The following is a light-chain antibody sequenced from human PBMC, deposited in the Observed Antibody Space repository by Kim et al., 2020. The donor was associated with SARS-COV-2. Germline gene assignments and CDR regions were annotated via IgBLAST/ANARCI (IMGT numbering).Light chain of an antibody. CDR1: SLRSYY. V-gene: IGLV3-19*02. CDR3: NSWDSSGNHWV. Sequence: SSELTQDPAVSVALGQTVRITCHGDSLRSYYASWYQQKPGQAPVRVIYGKNNRPSGIPDRFSGSSSGNTASLTITGAQAEDEADYYCNSWDSSGNHWVFGGGTKLTVL. CDR2: GKN. J-gene: IGLJ3*02.